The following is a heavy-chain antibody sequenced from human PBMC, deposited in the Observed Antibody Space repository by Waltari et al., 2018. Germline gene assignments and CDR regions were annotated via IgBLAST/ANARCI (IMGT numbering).Heavy chain of an antibody. J-gene: IGHJ5*02. CDR1: GGSISSYY. Sequence: QVQLQESGPGLVKPSETLSLTCTVSGGSISSYYWSWIRRPAGKVMEWIGRVYSSGTTNYNPSLKSRVTMSLDTSKNQFSLNLSSVTAADTAVYYCARGRFLFRWYSFDPWGQGIPVTVSS. V-gene: IGHV4-4*07. D-gene: IGHD3-3*01. CDR2: VYSSGTT. CDR3: ARGRFLFRWYSFDP.